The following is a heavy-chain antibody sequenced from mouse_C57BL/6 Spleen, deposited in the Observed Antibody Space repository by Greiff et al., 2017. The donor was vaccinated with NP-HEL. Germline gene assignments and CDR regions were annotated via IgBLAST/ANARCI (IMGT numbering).Heavy chain of an antibody. Sequence: QVQLQQSGPELVKPGASVKISCKASGYAFSSSWMNWVKQRPGKGLEWIGRIYPGDGDTNYNGKFKGKATLTADKSSSTAYMQLSSLTSEDSAVYFCARMDYPREYFDYWGQGTTLTVSS. CDR2: IYPGDGDT. V-gene: IGHV1-82*01. CDR3: ARMDYPREYFDY. D-gene: IGHD5-5*01. J-gene: IGHJ2*01. CDR1: GYAFSSSW.